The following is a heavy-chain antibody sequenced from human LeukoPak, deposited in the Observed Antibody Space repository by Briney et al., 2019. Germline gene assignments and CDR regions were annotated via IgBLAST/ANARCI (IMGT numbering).Heavy chain of an antibody. CDR3: ARFGYVAAVDV. J-gene: IGHJ4*02. D-gene: IGHD2-15*01. Sequence: PGGSLRLSCAASGFSFSAYWMTWVRQAPGTGLEWVANINPARSEIYYVDPVKGLFSISRDNAKNLVYLQMNSLRAEDTAVYHCARFGYVAAVDVWGQGTPVTVSS. CDR1: GFSFSAYW. V-gene: IGHV3-7*01. CDR2: INPARSEI.